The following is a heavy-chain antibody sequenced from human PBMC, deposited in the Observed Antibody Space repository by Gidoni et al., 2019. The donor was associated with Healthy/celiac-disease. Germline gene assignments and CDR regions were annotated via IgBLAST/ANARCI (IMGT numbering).Heavy chain of an antibody. CDR1: VFTFSDYY. Sequence: QVQLVESGGGLVKPGGSLILACAASVFTFSDYYMSWRRQAPGKGLGWVSYSSSSGSTIYYADSVKGRFTSSRDNAKNSLYLQMNSLRAEDTAVYYCARERHYYDGMDVWGQGTTVTVSS. V-gene: IGHV3-11*01. J-gene: IGHJ6*02. CDR3: ARERHYYDGMDV. CDR2: SSSSGSTI.